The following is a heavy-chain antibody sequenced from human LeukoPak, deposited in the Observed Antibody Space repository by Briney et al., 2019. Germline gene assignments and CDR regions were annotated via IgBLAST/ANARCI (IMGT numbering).Heavy chain of an antibody. D-gene: IGHD2/OR15-2a*01. CDR3: AIYAGGGPPR. CDR2: VSYSGRT. CDR1: GGSISSSY. J-gene: IGHJ4*02. V-gene: IGHV4-59*08. Sequence: PSETLSLTCTVSGGSISSSYWSWIRQPPGEGLELIGYVSYSGRTNYNSSLRSRVTISVDTSKNQFSLELTSVTAADTALYYCAIYAGGGPPRWGQGTLVTVSS.